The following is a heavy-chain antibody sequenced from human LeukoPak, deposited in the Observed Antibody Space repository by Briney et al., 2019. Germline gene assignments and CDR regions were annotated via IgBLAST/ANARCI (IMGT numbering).Heavy chain of an antibody. CDR3: AVSNWMDP. CDR2: ISWNSGSI. CDR1: GFTFDDYA. J-gene: IGHJ5*02. V-gene: IGHV3-9*01. Sequence: QPGRSLRLSCAASGFTFDDYAMHWVRQAPGKGLEWVSGISWNSGSIGYADSVKGRFTISRDNAKNSLYLQMNSLTVEDTAVYYCAVSNWMDPWGQGTLVTVSS.